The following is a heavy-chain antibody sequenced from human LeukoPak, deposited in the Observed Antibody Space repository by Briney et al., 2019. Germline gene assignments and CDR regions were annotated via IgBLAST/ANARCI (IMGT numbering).Heavy chain of an antibody. J-gene: IGHJ3*02. CDR1: GFTVNNNY. CDR3: ARSPGLSAFDI. Sequence: GGSLRLSCAASGFTVNNNYMSWVRQAPGKGLEWVSVIYSGGSTYYADSVKGRFTISRDNSKNTLYLQMNSLRAEDTAVYYCARSPGLSAFDIWGQGTMVTVSS. CDR2: IYSGGST. V-gene: IGHV3-66*01.